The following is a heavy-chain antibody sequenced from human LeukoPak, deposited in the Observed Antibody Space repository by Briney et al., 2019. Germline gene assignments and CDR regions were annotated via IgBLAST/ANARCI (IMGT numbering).Heavy chain of an antibody. CDR2: IYHSGDT. V-gene: IGHV4-38-2*02. Sequence: SETLSLTCTVSGYSISRDYYWGWIRQPPGEGLEWIGSIYHSGDTHYSPSLRSRVTISVDTSKNQFSLKLTSVTAADTAVYYCARVRFGETSGYFVKHFGYWGQGTLVTVSS. D-gene: IGHD3-3*01. CDR1: GYSISRDYY. CDR3: ARVRFGETSGYFVKHFGY. J-gene: IGHJ4*02.